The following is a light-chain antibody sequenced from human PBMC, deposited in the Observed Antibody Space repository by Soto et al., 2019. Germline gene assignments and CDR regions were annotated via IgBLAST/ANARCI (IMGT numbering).Light chain of an antibody. CDR2: KAS. J-gene: IGKJ1*01. Sequence: DIQMTQGPSSLSASVGDRVTITCRASQGINNYLSWYQQKPGKAPKLLIYKASTLKSGVPSRFSGSGSGTEFTLTISSLQPDDFATYYCQHYNSYSEAFGQGTKVDIK. V-gene: IGKV1-5*03. CDR3: QHYNSYSEA. CDR1: QGINNY.